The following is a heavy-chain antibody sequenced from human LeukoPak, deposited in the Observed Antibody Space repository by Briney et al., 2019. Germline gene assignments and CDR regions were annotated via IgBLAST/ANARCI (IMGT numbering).Heavy chain of an antibody. CDR3: AKDPYIYGPNWFVP. CDR2: ISWNSGSI. CDR1: GFTFYEYA. D-gene: IGHD5-18*01. Sequence: GRSPRLSCAASGFTFYEYAMRWVRHAPRKGLGWVSGISWNSGSIGSADSVKGRFTIYRDNAENSVYLQMNSLRAEDTALYYCAKDPYIYGPNWFVPWGQGTLVTVSS. J-gene: IGHJ5*02. V-gene: IGHV3-9*01.